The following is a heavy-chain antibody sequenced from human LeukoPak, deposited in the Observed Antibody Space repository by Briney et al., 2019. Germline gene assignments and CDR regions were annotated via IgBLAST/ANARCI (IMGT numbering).Heavy chain of an antibody. CDR3: ARVGVVPAAIPDGFDI. CDR1: GFTVSNNY. D-gene: IGHD2-2*01. CDR2: IYSGGST. J-gene: IGHJ3*02. V-gene: IGHV3-53*01. Sequence: GGSLRLSCAASGFTVSNNYMSWVRQAPGKGLEWVSVIYSGGSTYYADSVKGRFTISRDNSKNTLYLQMNSLRAEDTAVYYCARVGVVPAAIPDGFDIWGQGTMVTVSS.